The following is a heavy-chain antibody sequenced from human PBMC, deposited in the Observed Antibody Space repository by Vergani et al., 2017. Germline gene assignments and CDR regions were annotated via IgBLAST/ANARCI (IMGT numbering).Heavy chain of an antibody. J-gene: IGHJ4*02. CDR2: IIPIFGTA. D-gene: IGHD5-18*01. Sequence: QVQLVQSGAEVKKPGSSVKVSCKASGGTFSSYAISWVRQAPGQGLEWMGGIIPIFGTANYAQKFQGRVTITADESTSTAYMELSSLRSEDTAGYYCASYGTGYSYGYGAERAPFDYWGQGTLVTVSS. CDR1: GGTFSSYA. V-gene: IGHV1-69*01. CDR3: ASYGTGYSYGYGAERAPFDY.